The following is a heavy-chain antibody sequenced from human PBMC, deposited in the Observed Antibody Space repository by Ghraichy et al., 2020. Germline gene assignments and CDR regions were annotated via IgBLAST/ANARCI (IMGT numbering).Heavy chain of an antibody. CDR3: AKASSLTGIHIPSHFFYGMDV. V-gene: IGHV3-33*06. CDR2: IWYDGSDE. J-gene: IGHJ6*02. D-gene: IGHD7-27*01. CDR1: GFTFSNYG. Sequence: GGSLRLSCEASGFTFSNYGMHWVRQAPGKGLEWVAVIWYDGSDEYYADSVKGRFTISRDNSKNTLYLQMDSLRAEDTAIYYCAKASSLTGIHIPSHFFYGMDVWGLGTTVTVSS.